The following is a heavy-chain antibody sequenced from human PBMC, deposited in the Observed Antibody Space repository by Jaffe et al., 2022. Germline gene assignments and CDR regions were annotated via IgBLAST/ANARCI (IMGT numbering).Heavy chain of an antibody. CDR2: IYYSGST. CDR1: GGSISSYY. J-gene: IGHJ3*02. D-gene: IGHD1-7*01. V-gene: IGHV4-59*01. CDR3: ARDAGDLRTPGLMDDAFDI. Sequence: QVQLQESGPGLVKPSETLSLTCTVSGGSISSYYWSWIRQPPGKGLEWIGYIYYSGSTNYNPSLKSRVTISVDTSKNQFSLKLSSVTAADTAVYYCARDAGDLRTPGLMDDAFDIWGQGTMVTVSS.